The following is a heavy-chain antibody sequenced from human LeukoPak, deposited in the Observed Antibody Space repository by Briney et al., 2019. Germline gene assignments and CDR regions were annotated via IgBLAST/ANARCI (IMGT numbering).Heavy chain of an antibody. J-gene: IGHJ4*02. D-gene: IGHD3-3*01. CDR2: IYYSGST. V-gene: IGHV4-39*01. CDR3: ARSRYYDFPFDY. CDR1: GGSISSSSYY. Sequence: SETLSLTCTVSGGSISSSSYYWGWIRQPPGKGLEWIGSIYYSGSTYYNPSLKSRVTISVDTSKNQFSLKLSSVTAADTAVYDCARSRYYDFPFDYWGQGTLVTVSS.